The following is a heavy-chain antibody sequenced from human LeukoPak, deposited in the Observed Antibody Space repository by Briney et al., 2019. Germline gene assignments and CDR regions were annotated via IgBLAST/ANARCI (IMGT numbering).Heavy chain of an antibody. V-gene: IGHV4-59*08. J-gene: IGHJ4*02. Sequence: SETLSLTCTVSGGSISSYYWSWIRQPPGKGLEWIGYIYYSGSTNYNPSLKSRVTISVDTSKNQFSLKLSSVTAADTAVYYCARHTRNYYDSSGYYYGFDYWGQGTLVTVSS. D-gene: IGHD3-22*01. CDR2: IYYSGST. CDR1: GGSISSYY. CDR3: ARHTRNYYDSSGYYYGFDY.